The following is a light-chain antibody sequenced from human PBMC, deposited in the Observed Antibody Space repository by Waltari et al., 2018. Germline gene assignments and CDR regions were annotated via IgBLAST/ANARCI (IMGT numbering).Light chain of an antibody. CDR3: CSYAGSTTVE. Sequence: QSALTQPASVSGSPGQSITISCTGTSSDVGRYNLVSWYQQHPGKAPQVMIYEVTKRPSGVSNRFSGSKSGNTASLTISGLQAEDEADYYCCSYAGSTTVEFGGGTKLTVL. CDR2: EVT. CDR1: SSDVGRYNL. J-gene: IGLJ2*01. V-gene: IGLV2-23*02.